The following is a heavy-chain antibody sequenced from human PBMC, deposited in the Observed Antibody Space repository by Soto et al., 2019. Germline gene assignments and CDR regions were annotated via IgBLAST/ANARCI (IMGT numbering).Heavy chain of an antibody. Sequence: EVQLVESGGVVVQPGGSLRLSCAASGFTFDDYAMHWVRQAPGKGLEWVSLISWDGGSTYYADSVKGRFTISRDNSKNSLYLQMNSLRAEDTALYYCAKDEGEDGLGNADAFDIWGQGTMVTVSS. D-gene: IGHD3-10*01. CDR1: GFTFDDYA. CDR3: AKDEGEDGLGNADAFDI. V-gene: IGHV3-43D*04. CDR2: ISWDGGST. J-gene: IGHJ3*02.